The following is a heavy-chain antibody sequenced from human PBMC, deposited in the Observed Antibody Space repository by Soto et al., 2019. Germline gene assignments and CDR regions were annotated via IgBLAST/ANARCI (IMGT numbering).Heavy chain of an antibody. D-gene: IGHD1-1*01. J-gene: IGHJ4*02. V-gene: IGHV1-18*01. CDR3: ARGRYGDY. Sequence: QVHLVQSGAEVRKPGASVKVSCKGSGYTFTTYGITWVRQAPGQGLEWMGWISAHNDNTNYAQKGQGRGTVTRDTSTSTAYMELRNLRSDDTAVYYCARGRYGDYWGQGALVTVSS. CDR1: GYTFTTYG. CDR2: ISAHNDNT.